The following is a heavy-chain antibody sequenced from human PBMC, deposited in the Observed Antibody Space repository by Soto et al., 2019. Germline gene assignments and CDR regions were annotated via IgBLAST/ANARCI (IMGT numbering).Heavy chain of an antibody. D-gene: IGHD2-15*01. CDR3: ARPGSQIHIVVTY. Sequence: GGSLRLSCAASGFTFSSYAMHWVRQAPGKGLEWVAVISYDGSNKYYADSVKGRFTISRDNSKNTLYLQMNSLRAEDTAVYYCARPGSQIHIVVTYWGQGTLVTVSS. CDR2: ISYDGSNK. CDR1: GFTFSSYA. J-gene: IGHJ4*02. V-gene: IGHV3-30-3*01.